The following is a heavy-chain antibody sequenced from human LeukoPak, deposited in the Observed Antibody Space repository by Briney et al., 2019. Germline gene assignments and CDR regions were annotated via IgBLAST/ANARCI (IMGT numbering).Heavy chain of an antibody. CDR3: AKDEYSYGHLGYFDY. CDR1: GFTFSSYA. V-gene: IGHV3-23*01. Sequence: PGGSLRLSCAASGFTFSSYAMSWVRQAPGKGLEWVSAISGSGGSTYYADSVKGRFTISRDNSKNTLYLQMNSLRAEDTAVYYCAKDEYSYGHLGYFDYWGQGTLVTVSS. D-gene: IGHD5-18*01. J-gene: IGHJ4*02. CDR2: ISGSGGST.